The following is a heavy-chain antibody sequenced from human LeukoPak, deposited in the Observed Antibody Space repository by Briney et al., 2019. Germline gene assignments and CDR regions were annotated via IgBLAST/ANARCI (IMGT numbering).Heavy chain of an antibody. CDR1: GFTFSSYW. CDR3: ASEDGYFDY. CDR2: IKQDGSEK. V-gene: IGHV3-7*01. J-gene: IGHJ4*02. D-gene: IGHD5-24*01. Sequence: PGGSLRLSCAASGFTFSSYWMSWVRQAPGKGLEWVANIKQDGSEKYYVDSVKGRFTISRDNAKNSLYLQMNSLRDEDMAVYYCASEDGYFDYWGQGTLVTVSS.